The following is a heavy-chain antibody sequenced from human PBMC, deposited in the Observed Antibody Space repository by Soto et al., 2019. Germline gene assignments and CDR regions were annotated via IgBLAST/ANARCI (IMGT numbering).Heavy chain of an antibody. J-gene: IGHJ4*02. CDR2: IIPNNGNT. Sequence: GASVKVSCKASGGTFSSYTISWVRQAPGQGLEWMGRIIPNNGNTNYAQKLQGRVTMTTDTSTSTAYMELRSLRSDDTAVYYCARTPQQLVLFDYWGQGTLVTVSS. CDR3: ARTPQQLVLFDY. D-gene: IGHD6-13*01. CDR1: GGTFSSYT. V-gene: IGHV1-18*01.